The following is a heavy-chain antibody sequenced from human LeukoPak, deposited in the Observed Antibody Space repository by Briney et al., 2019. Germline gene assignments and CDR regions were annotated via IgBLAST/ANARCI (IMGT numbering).Heavy chain of an antibody. Sequence: SETLSLTCTVSGGSISSYYWNWIRQPPGKGLEWIGYIYDSESTNYNPSLKSRVTISVDTSKNQFSLKLSSVTAADTAVYYCARGLSGSYQIDYWGQGTLVTVSS. D-gene: IGHD1-26*01. J-gene: IGHJ4*02. CDR1: GGSISSYY. CDR2: IYDSEST. V-gene: IGHV4-59*01. CDR3: ARGLSGSYQIDY.